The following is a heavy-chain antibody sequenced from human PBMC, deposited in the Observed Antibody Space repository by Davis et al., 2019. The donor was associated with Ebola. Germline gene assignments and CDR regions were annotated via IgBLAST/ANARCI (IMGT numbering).Heavy chain of an antibody. CDR2: IYSGGST. CDR1: GFTVSSNY. J-gene: IGHJ6*02. Sequence: GESLKISCAASGFTVSSNYMSWVRQAPGKGLEWVSVIYSGGSTYYADSVKGRFTISRDNSKNTLYLQMNSLRAEDTAVYYCARRPNWGTRYYYGMDVWGQGTTVTVSS. CDR3: ARRPNWGTRYYYGMDV. D-gene: IGHD7-27*01. V-gene: IGHV3-66*04.